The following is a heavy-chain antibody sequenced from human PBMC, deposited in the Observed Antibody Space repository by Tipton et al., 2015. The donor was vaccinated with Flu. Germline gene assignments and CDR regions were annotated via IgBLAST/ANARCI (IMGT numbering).Heavy chain of an antibody. V-gene: IGHV4-61*02. J-gene: IGHJ4*02. Sequence: TLSLTCTVSGGSISSDGYYGSCIRQPAGKALEWMGRIYTSGNTNYSPSLRSRVTISLDTSKHQFSLKLSSVTAADTAVYYCARGPRLAERYYDYWGQRTLVTVSS. D-gene: IGHD3-16*01. CDR1: GGSISSDGYY. CDR2: IYTSGNT. CDR3: ARGPRLAERYYDY.